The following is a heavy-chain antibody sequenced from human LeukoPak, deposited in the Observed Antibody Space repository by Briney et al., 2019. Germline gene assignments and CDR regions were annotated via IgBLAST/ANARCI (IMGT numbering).Heavy chain of an antibody. J-gene: IGHJ4*02. V-gene: IGHV3-48*01. CDR2: VSGSGSTV. Sequence: GGSLRRSCAPSGFTFGDHIMNWVRQLPGKRLEWVAYVSGSGSTVYYADSVKGRFTVSRDNGKSSLYLQMNSLRVEDTALYYCVRQFASWGQGTLVTVSS. CDR3: VRQFAS. CDR1: GFTFGDHI.